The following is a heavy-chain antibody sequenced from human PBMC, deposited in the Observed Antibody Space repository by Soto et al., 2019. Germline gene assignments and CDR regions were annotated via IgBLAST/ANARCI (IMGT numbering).Heavy chain of an antibody. CDR3: ARAKLSPYYYYGMDV. CDR1: GFTFSSYA. Sequence: QVQLVESGGGVVQPGRSLRLSCAASGFTFSSYAMHWVRQAPGKGLEWVAVISYDGSNKYYADSVKGRFTNSRDNSKNTLYLQMNSLRAEDTAVYYCARAKLSPYYYYGMDVWGQGTTVTVSS. J-gene: IGHJ6*02. CDR2: ISYDGSNK. V-gene: IGHV3-30-3*01.